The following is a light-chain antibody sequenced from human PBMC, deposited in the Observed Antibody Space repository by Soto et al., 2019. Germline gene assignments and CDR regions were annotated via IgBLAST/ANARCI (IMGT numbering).Light chain of an antibody. J-gene: IGLJ1*01. CDR1: RRDVGGYDY. CDR3: SSYTTSTPYV. V-gene: IGLV2-14*01. CDR2: EVS. Sequence: QSVLTQPASVSGSPGQSITISCTGTRRDVGGYDYVSWYQQRPGKAPRLLIYEVSNRPSGVSSRFSGSKSANTASLTISGLQPEDEADYYCSSYTTSTPYVFGTGTKVTVL.